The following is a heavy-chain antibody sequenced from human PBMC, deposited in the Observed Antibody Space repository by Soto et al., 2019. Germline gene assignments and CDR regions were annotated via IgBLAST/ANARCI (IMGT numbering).Heavy chain of an antibody. CDR1: GGSISSSSYY. D-gene: IGHD5-12*01. CDR3: VRLVATIKEGIDY. J-gene: IGHJ4*02. Sequence: SETLSLTCTVSGGSISSSSYYWGWIRQPPGKGLEWIGSIYYSGSTYYNPSLKSRVTISVDTSKNQFSLKLSSVTAADTAVYYCVRLVATIKEGIDYWGQGTLVTVSS. CDR2: IYYSGST. V-gene: IGHV4-39*01.